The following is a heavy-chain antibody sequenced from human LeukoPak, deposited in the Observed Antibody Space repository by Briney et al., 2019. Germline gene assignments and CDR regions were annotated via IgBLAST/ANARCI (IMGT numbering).Heavy chain of an antibody. V-gene: IGHV4-59*01. CDR2: IYYSGST. CDR1: GGSISSYY. CDR3: AREVVTPYYYYGMDV. D-gene: IGHD4-23*01. J-gene: IGHJ6*02. Sequence: PSETLSLTCPVSGGSISSYYWSWIRQPPGKGLEWIGYIYYSGSTNYNPSLKSRVTISVDTSKNQFSLKLSSVTAADTAVYYCAREVVTPYYYYGMDVWGQGTTVTVSS.